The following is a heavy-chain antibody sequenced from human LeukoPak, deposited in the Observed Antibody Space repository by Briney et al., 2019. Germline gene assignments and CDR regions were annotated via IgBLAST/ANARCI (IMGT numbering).Heavy chain of an antibody. CDR3: ARVTAAGTADDAFDI. J-gene: IGHJ3*02. V-gene: IGHV4-34*01. D-gene: IGHD6-13*01. CDR2: INHSGST. Sequence: PSETLSLTCAVYGGSFSGYYWSWIRQPPGKGLEWIGEINHSGSTNYNPSLKSRVTISVDTSKNQFSLKLSSVTAADMAVYYCARVTAAGTADDAFDIWGQGTMVTVSS. CDR1: GGSFSGYY.